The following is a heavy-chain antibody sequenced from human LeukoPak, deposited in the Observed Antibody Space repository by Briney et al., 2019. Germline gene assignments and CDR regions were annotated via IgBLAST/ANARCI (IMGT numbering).Heavy chain of an antibody. V-gene: IGHV4-59*01. J-gene: IGHJ4*02. Sequence: SETLSLTCTVSDGSISSYYWSWIRQPPGKGLEWIGYIYYSGSTNYNPSLKSRVTISVDTSKNQFSLKLSSVTAADTAVYYCARSQTTEDYYDSSGYFDYWGQGTLVTVSS. D-gene: IGHD3-22*01. CDR1: DGSISSYY. CDR2: IYYSGST. CDR3: ARSQTTEDYYDSSGYFDY.